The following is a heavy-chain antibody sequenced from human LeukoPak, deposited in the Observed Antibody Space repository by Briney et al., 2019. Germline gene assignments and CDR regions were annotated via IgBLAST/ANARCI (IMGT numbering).Heavy chain of an antibody. V-gene: IGHV1-46*01. CDR1: GYTFTSYY. D-gene: IGHD1-26*01. J-gene: IGHJ4*02. CDR2: INPSGGST. CDR3: AREGGAYPSLDY. Sequence: ASVKVSCKASGYTFTSYYMHWVRQAPGQGLEWMGIINPSGGSTSYAQKFRGRVTMTRDTSTSTVYMELSSLRSEDTAVYYCAREGGAYPSLDYWGQGTLVTVSS.